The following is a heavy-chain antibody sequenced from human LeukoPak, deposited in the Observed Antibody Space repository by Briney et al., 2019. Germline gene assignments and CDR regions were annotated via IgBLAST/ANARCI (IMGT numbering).Heavy chain of an antibody. CDR1: GGSISSYY. D-gene: IGHD3-22*01. CDR2: IYYSGST. Sequence: SETLSLTCTVSGGSISSYYWSWIRQPPGKGLEWIGYIYYSGSTNYNPSLKSRVTISVDTSKNRFSLKLSSVTAADTAVYYCAGTMIVNAFDIWGQGTMVTVSS. V-gene: IGHV4-59*01. J-gene: IGHJ3*02. CDR3: AGTMIVNAFDI.